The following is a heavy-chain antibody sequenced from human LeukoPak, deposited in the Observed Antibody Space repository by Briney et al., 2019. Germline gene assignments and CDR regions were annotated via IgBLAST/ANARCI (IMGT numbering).Heavy chain of an antibody. CDR2: INPNSGGT. D-gene: IGHD6-19*01. CDR3: ARDRTRTGYSSGWYHDY. CDR1: GYTFPGYY. Sequence: ASVKVSSKASGYTFPGYYMHWVGQAPGQGLDWMGWINPNSGGTNNAQKFQGRVTMTRDTSISTAYMELSRLRSDDTAVYYCARDRTRTGYSSGWYHDYWGQGTLVTVSS. V-gene: IGHV1-2*02. J-gene: IGHJ4*02.